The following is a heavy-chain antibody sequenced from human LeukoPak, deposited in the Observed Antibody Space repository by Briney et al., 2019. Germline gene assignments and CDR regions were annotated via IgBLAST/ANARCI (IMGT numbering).Heavy chain of an antibody. CDR2: INHSGST. Sequence: PSETLSLTCAVYGGSFSGYYWSWIRQPPGKGLEWIGEINHSGSTNYNPSLKSRVTISVDTSKNQFSLKLSSVTAADTAVYYCASAYGSGSSIYYFDHWGQGTLVTVSS. D-gene: IGHD3-10*01. CDR1: GGSFSGYY. J-gene: IGHJ4*02. V-gene: IGHV4-34*01. CDR3: ASAYGSGSSIYYFDH.